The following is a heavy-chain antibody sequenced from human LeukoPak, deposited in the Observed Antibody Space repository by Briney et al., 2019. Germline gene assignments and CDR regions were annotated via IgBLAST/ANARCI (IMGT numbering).Heavy chain of an antibody. CDR3: AREGAAHSFIVATIPEGYYYYGMDV. D-gene: IGHD5-12*01. CDR2: ISAYNGNT. V-gene: IGHV1-18*01. Sequence: ASVKVSCKASGYTFTSYGISWVRQAPGQGLEWMGWISAYNGNTNYAQKLQGRVTMTTDTSTSTAYMELRSLRSDDTAMYYCAREGAAHSFIVATIPEGYYYYGMDVWGQGTTVTVSS. J-gene: IGHJ6*02. CDR1: GYTFTSYG.